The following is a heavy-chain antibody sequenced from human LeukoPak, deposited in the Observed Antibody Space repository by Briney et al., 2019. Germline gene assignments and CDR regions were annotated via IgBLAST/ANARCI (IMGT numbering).Heavy chain of an antibody. CDR2: IRYDGSNK. CDR3: AKGEYSSSPFDP. Sequence: GGSLRLSCAASGFTFSSYGMHWVRQAPGKGLEWVTFIRYDGSNKYYTDPVKGRFTISRDNSKNTLYLQMNSLRAEDTAVYYCAKGEYSSSPFDPWGQGTLVTVSS. CDR1: GFTFSSYG. D-gene: IGHD6-6*01. V-gene: IGHV3-30*02. J-gene: IGHJ5*02.